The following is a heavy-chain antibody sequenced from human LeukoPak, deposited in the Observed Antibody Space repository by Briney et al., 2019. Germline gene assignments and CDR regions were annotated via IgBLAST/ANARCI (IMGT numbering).Heavy chain of an antibody. CDR1: GGTFSSYA. J-gene: IGHJ4*02. V-gene: IGHV1-69*13. CDR3: ARDNLGYYDILTGYNPTDGDCFDY. CDR2: IVPIFCTA. D-gene: IGHD3-9*01. Sequence: SVQVSCMASGGTFSSYAISWVRQAPGPGLGWVGGIVPIFCTASCAQKFQGRVTITADESTSTAYMELSSLRSEDTAVYYCARDNLGYYDILTGYNPTDGDCFDYWGQGTLVTVSS.